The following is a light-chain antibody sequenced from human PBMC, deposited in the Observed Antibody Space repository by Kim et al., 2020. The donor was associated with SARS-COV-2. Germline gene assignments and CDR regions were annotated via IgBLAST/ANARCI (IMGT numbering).Light chain of an antibody. V-gene: IGLV1-44*01. Sequence: GQRVITPCSGSRPNVEMKIVNWFQQRPGTAPKRLLNNDNRRPAGFPDRFSGSRSGTSASLAISGLQSEDEAGYYCATWDYSLNGWVFGGGTQLTVL. CDR3: ATWDYSLNGWV. CDR2: NDN. J-gene: IGLJ3*02. CDR1: RPNVEMKI.